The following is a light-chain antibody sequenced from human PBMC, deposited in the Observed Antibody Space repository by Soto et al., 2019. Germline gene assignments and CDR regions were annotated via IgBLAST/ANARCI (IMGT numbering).Light chain of an antibody. CDR1: SSKIGAGYD. V-gene: IGLV1-40*01. J-gene: IGLJ1*01. CDR2: GNS. Sequence: QSVLTQPPSVSGTPGQRVTISCTGSSSKIGAGYDVHWYQQLPGTAPKLLIYGNSNRPSGVPDRFSGSKSGTSASLAITGLQAEDEADYYCQSYDSSLYVFGTGTKVTVL. CDR3: QSYDSSLYV.